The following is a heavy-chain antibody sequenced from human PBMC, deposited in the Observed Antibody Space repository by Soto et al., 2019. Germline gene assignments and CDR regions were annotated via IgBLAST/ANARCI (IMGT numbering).Heavy chain of an antibody. V-gene: IGHV1-18*01. J-gene: IGHJ6*02. D-gene: IGHD2-8*01. CDR1: GYTFTRYG. CDR3: AMVHVYVIHIAQDV. CDR2: INTYNGNT. Sequence: QVQLVQSGAEVKNPGASVKVSCKASGYTFTRYGIGWARQAPGQGLEWVGWINTYNGNTNYAQNVQGRVTLNTDTYTSIAYLELRRLISNSTAIYYYAMVHVYVIHIAQDVWGQGTTVIVSS.